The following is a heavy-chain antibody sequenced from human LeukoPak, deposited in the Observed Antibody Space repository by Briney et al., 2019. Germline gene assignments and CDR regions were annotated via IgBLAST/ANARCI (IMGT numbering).Heavy chain of an antibody. Sequence: PGGSLRLTCAASGFTFSSYGMHWVRQAPGKGLEWVAFIRYDGSNKYYADSVKGRFTISRDNSKNALYLQMNSLRAEDTAVYYCARYCSGGSCYSRRFDPWGQGTLVTVSS. CDR1: GFTFSSYG. D-gene: IGHD2-15*01. CDR2: IRYDGSNK. J-gene: IGHJ5*02. V-gene: IGHV3-30*02. CDR3: ARYCSGGSCYSRRFDP.